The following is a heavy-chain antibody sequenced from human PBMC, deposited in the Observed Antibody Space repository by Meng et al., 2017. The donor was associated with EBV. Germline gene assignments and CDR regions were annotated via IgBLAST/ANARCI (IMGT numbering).Heavy chain of an antibody. CDR2: ITPVFGIA. J-gene: IGHJ4*02. D-gene: IGHD5-12*01. CDR3: VRDLWLRIGECV. CDR1: GDNFNNFG. V-gene: IGHV1-69*17. Sequence: QVQFVQSGAEVKEPGSSVKVSCKRSGDNFNNFGISWVRQAPGQGLEWMGDITPVFGIANYAESFQGRVTISADTSTRTAYMDLSSLRSDDTAVYYCVRDLWLRIGECVWGQGTLVTVSS.